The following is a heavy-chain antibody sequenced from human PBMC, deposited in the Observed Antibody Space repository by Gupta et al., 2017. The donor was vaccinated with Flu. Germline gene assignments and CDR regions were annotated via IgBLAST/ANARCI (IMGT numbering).Heavy chain of an antibody. J-gene: IGHJ4*02. Sequence: QVHLVQSGAEVKKPGASVKVSCKASEDNFTRYAMYWMRQAPGQRVEWRGRRNAADGNTKDSQKFQGRGTLTRETSANTAYMELSSLRSEDTAVYYCARGAAYCTNGVCSWGYYFENWGQGTLVTVSS. CDR1: EDNFTRYA. CDR2: RNAADGNT. D-gene: IGHD2-8*01. CDR3: ARGAAYCTNGVCSWGYYFEN. V-gene: IGHV1-3*01.